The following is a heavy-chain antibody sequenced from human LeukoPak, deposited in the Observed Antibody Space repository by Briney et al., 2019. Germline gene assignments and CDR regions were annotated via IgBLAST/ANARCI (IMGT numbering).Heavy chain of an antibody. J-gene: IGHJ5*02. CDR1: GYSVPSNRAA. D-gene: IGHD3-10*01. V-gene: IGHV6-1*01. CDR3: ARDLSGIFDP. CDR2: TYYRSKWYS. Sequence: SQTLSLTCAISGYSVPSNRAAWNWIRQSPSRGLEWLGRTYYRSKWYSDYAVSVKSRITINPDTSKSQFSLQLNSVTPEDTAVYYCARDLSGIFDPWGQGTLVTVSS.